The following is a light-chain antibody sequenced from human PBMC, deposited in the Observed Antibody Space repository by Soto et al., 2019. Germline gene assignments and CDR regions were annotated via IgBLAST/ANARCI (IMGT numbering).Light chain of an antibody. Sequence: DIVMTQSPDSLAVSLGERATINCKSSQSVLYSSNNKTYLAWYQQKPGQPPKLLIYWASTRESVVPDRFSGSGSGTDFTLTISSLQAEDVAVYDCQQDYSTPLTFGGGTKVEIK. CDR3: QQDYSTPLT. V-gene: IGKV4-1*01. CDR2: WAS. J-gene: IGKJ4*01. CDR1: QSVLYSSNNKTY.